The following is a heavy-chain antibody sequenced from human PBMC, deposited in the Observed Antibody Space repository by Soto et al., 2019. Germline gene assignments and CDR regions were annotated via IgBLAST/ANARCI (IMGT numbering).Heavy chain of an antibody. V-gene: IGHV1-46*01. CDR2: INPSGGST. CDR1: GYTFTSYY. Sequence: QVQLVQSGAEVKKPGASVKVSCKASGYTFTSYYMHWVRQAPGQGLDWMGIINPSGGSTSYAQKFQGRVNMTRGTSTSTSYMELSSLRSEDTGVYYCARYLGTLFGDSGGFYPWGQGTLVTVSS. J-gene: IGHJ5*02. D-gene: IGHD6-13*01. CDR3: ARYLGTLFGDSGGFYP.